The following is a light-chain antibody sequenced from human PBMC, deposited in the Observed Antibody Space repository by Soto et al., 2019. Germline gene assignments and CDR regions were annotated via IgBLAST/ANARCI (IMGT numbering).Light chain of an antibody. J-gene: IGKJ1*01. CDR3: QHYNSYSEA. Sequence: DIQMTQSPSTLSGSVGDRVTIPCRASQTISSWLAWYQQKPGKAPKLLIYKASTLKSGVPSRFSGSGSGTEFTLTISSLQPDDFATYYCQHYNSYSEALGQGTKVDIK. CDR2: KAS. V-gene: IGKV1-5*03. CDR1: QTISSW.